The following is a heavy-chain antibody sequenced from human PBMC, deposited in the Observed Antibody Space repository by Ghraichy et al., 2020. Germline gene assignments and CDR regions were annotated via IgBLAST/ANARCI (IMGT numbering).Heavy chain of an antibody. V-gene: IGHV4-38-2*02. D-gene: IGHD1-26*01. CDR2: IYHSGST. Sequence: SETLSLTCTVSGYSISSGYYWGWIRQPPGKGLEWIGSIYHSGSTYYNPSLKSRVTISVDTSKNQFSLKLSSVTAADTAVYYCARGRSGSYSFFGYWGQGTLVTVSS. CDR1: GYSISSGYY. J-gene: IGHJ4*02. CDR3: ARGRSGSYSFFGY.